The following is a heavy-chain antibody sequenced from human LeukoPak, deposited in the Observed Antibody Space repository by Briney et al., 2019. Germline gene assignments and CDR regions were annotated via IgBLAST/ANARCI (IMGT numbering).Heavy chain of an antibody. V-gene: IGHV4-38-2*02. CDR2: IYHSGST. J-gene: IGHJ4*02. D-gene: IGHD6-19*01. CDR1: GYSISSGYY. Sequence: SETLSLTCTVSGYSISSGYYWGWIRQPPGKGLEWIGSIYHSGSTYYNPSLKSRVTISVDTSKNQFSLKLSSVTAADTAVYYCAREFRDSSGWEIIDYWGQGTLVTVSS. CDR3: AREFRDSSGWEIIDY.